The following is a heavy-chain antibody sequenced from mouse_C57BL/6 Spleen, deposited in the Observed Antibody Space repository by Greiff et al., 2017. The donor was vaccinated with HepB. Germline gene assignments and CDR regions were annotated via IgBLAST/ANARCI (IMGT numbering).Heavy chain of an antibody. Sequence: QVQLQQSGAELARPGASVKLSCKASGYTFTSYGISWVKQRTGQGLEWIGEIYPRSGNTYYNEKFKGKATLTADKSSSTAYMELRSLTSEDSAVYFDARGRTGTDIYYYAMDYWGQGTSVTVSS. J-gene: IGHJ4*01. CDR1: GYTFTSYG. V-gene: IGHV1-81*01. CDR3: ARGRTGTDIYYYAMDY. CDR2: IYPRSGNT. D-gene: IGHD4-1*01.